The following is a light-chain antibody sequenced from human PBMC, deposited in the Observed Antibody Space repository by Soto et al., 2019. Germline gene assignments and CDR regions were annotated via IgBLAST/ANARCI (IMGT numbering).Light chain of an antibody. CDR1: QTVLYSCNNKNH. CDR3: QQYYSTPRT. J-gene: IGKJ1*01. CDR2: WAS. Sequence: DIVMTQSPDSLSVSLGERATINCKSSQTVLYSCNNKNHLAWYQQRPGQPPKLLFSWASTRESGVPVRFSASGSGTDFTLSIGSLQSEDLAVYYCQQYYSTPRTFGQGTKVEIK. V-gene: IGKV4-1*01.